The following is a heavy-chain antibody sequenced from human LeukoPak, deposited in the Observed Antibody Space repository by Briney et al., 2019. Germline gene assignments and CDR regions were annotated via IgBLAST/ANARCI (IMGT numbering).Heavy chain of an antibody. CDR2: VNPNRGGT. Sequence: GASVKVSCKASGYTFTGYYMHWVRQAPGQGLEWMGWVNPNRGGTNYAQKFQGWVTMTRDTSISTAYMELGRLRSDDTAVYYCARSPRGYSYGPTFDYWGQGTLVTVSS. CDR1: GYTFTGYY. V-gene: IGHV1-2*04. D-gene: IGHD5-18*01. CDR3: ARSPRGYSYGPTFDY. J-gene: IGHJ4*02.